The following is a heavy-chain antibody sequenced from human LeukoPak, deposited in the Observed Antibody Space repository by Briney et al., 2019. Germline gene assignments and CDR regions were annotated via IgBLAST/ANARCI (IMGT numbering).Heavy chain of an antibody. CDR2: IYYSGST. V-gene: IGHV4-59*01. Sequence: SETLSLTCTVSGGSISSYYWSWIRQPPGKGLEWIGYIYYSGSTSYNPSLKSRVTISVDTSKNQFSLKLSSVTAADTAVYYCARAGTYYDFWSGYYPYYYYGMDVWGQGTTVTVSS. CDR3: ARAGTYYDFWSGYYPYYYYGMDV. J-gene: IGHJ6*02. CDR1: GGSISSYY. D-gene: IGHD3-3*01.